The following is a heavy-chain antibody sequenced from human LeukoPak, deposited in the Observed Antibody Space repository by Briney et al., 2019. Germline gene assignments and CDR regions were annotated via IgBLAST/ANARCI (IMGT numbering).Heavy chain of an antibody. CDR3: VRHISRGQPGY. CDR1: GFTFSFYE. Sequence: GGSLRLSCAASGFTFSFYEMNWVRQAPGKGLEWVSYISSSAGTIYYADSVKGRFAISRDNAKNSLYLQMNSLRAEDTAVYYCVRHISRGQPGYWGQGTLVTVSS. V-gene: IGHV3-48*03. CDR2: ISSSAGTI. J-gene: IGHJ4*02. D-gene: IGHD1-1*01.